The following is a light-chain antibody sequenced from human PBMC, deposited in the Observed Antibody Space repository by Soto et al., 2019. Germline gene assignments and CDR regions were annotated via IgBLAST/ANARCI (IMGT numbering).Light chain of an antibody. CDR1: QSVGTN. J-gene: IGKJ4*01. CDR2: GAS. V-gene: IGKV3-15*01. CDR3: QQYDNWPHFT. Sequence: EIVMTQSPATLSVSPGESATLSCRASQSVGTNLAWYQQKPGQAPGLLISGASTRATGIPARFSRSGSGTEFTLTIIRLHSEYFAINYLQQYDNWPHFTFGRGTKLEIK.